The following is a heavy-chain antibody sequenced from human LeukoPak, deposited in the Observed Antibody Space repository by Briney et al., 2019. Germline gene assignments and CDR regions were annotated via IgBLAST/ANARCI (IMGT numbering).Heavy chain of an antibody. CDR2: IESDGST. Sequence: GGSLRLSCAASGFTLSIHWMHWVRHAPRKGLVCVSRIESDGSTAYADSVKGRFIISRDNAKNTLYLQMNSLRAEDTAVYYCARDGRGPDYWGQGTLVTVSS. CDR3: ARDGRGPDY. D-gene: IGHD3/OR15-3a*01. V-gene: IGHV3-74*01. J-gene: IGHJ4*02. CDR1: GFTLSIHW.